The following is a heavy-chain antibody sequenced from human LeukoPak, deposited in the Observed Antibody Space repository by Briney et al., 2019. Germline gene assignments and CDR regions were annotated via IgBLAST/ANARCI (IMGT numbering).Heavy chain of an antibody. CDR3: ARTGYYYDSSGYYYDY. D-gene: IGHD3-22*01. J-gene: IGHJ4*02. V-gene: IGHV3-74*01. CDR2: INSDGSST. CDR1: GFTFSSYW. Sequence: SGGSLRLSCAASGFTFSSYWMHWGRQAPGKGLVWVSRINSDGSSTSYAYSVKGRFTTSGDNAKNTLYLQMNSLRAEDTAVYYCARTGYYYDSSGYYYDYWGQGTLVTVSS.